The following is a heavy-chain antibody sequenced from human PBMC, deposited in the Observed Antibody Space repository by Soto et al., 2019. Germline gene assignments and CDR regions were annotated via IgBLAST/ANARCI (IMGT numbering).Heavy chain of an antibody. V-gene: IGHV4-4*02. CDR2: IYHTGNT. CDR3: ARDPSRGLPDY. Sequence: SETLSLTCTVSGGSIDSSNWWSWVRQPPGKGLEWIGEIYHTGNTNYKPSLRSRVTISVDKSRNQYSLKLNSVTAADTAVYYCARDPSRGLPDYWGQGTLVTVPQ. D-gene: IGHD3-10*01. CDR1: GGSIDSSNW. J-gene: IGHJ4*02.